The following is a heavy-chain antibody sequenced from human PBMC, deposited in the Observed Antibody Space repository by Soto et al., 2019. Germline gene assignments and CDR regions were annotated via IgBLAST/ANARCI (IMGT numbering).Heavy chain of an antibody. J-gene: IGHJ4*02. CDR2: ISAYNGNT. Sequence: ASVKVSCKASGYTFTSYGISWVRQAPGQGLEWMGWISAYNGNTNYAQKLQGRVTMTTDTSTSTAYMELRGLRSDDTAVYYCARDAYYGSGSYYDFDYWGQGTLVTVSS. D-gene: IGHD3-10*01. V-gene: IGHV1-18*01. CDR1: GYTFTSYG. CDR3: ARDAYYGSGSYYDFDY.